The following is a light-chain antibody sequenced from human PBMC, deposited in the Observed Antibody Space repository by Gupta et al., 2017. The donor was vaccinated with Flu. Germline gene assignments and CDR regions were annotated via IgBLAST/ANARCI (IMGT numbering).Light chain of an antibody. CDR2: AVS. Sequence: IQMTQSPSALSASVGDRVTLTCRASQSISSSLNWYQQKPGKAPKLLISAVSNLQSGVPSRFRGSGSGTDFTLTIDTLQPEDSASYHCQQSDSTPRTFGQGTKLEIK. CDR3: QQSDSTPRT. J-gene: IGKJ1*01. CDR1: QSISSS. V-gene: IGKV1-39*01.